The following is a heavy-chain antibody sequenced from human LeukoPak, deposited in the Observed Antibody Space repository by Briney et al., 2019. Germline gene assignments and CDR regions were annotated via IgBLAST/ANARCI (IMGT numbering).Heavy chain of an antibody. CDR1: GYTFTSYA. Sequence: GASVKVSCKASGYTFTSYAMHWVRQAPGQRLEWMGWISAYNGNTNYAQKLQGRVTMTTDTSTSTAYMELRSLRSDDTAVYYCARFGFIAAYDYWGQGTLVTVSS. CDR2: ISAYNGNT. D-gene: IGHD6-25*01. CDR3: ARFGFIAAYDY. J-gene: IGHJ4*02. V-gene: IGHV1-18*01.